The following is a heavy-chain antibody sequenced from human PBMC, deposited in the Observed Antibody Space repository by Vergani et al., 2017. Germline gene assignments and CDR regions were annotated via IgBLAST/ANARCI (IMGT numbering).Heavy chain of an antibody. J-gene: IGHJ1*01. V-gene: IGHV3-30*03. D-gene: IGHD6-19*01. CDR2: ISYDGTQK. CDR3: ATKSGGTLRCQIGYCSE. Sequence: QVHLVESGGGVVPPGRSLRLSCVVSGFTSSYYGMHWVRQAPGKGLEWVAVISYDGTQKYYADSVKGRFTIPRDNSKSTLYLQMNSLRTEDTAVYYCATKSGGTLRCQIGYCSEWGEGTLVTVSS. CDR1: GFTSSYYG.